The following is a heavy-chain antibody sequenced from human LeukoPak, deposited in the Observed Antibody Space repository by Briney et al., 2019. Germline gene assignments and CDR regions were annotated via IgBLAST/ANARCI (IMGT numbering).Heavy chain of an antibody. V-gene: IGHV3-74*01. CDR3: ASHWGGY. CDR1: GFTFSAFW. D-gene: IGHD3-16*01. Sequence: GGSLRLSCAASGFTFSAFWMHWVRQAPGKGLVWVSRINSDDSRTTYADSVKGRFTISRDNLKNTLYLQMNSLRAEDTAVYYCASHWGGYWGQGTLVTVSS. J-gene: IGHJ4*02. CDR2: INSDDSRT.